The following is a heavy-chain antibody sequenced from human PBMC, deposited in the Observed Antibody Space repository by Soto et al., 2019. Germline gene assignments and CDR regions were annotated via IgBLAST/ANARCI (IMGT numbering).Heavy chain of an antibody. V-gene: IGHV3-30*03. D-gene: IGHD3-16*01. CDR2: ISYDGSDH. Sequence: QVQLVESGGGVVQPGRSLRLSCAASGFTFRSYGMHWVRQAPAKGLEWVAVISYDGSDHYYADSVKGRFTISRDNSKNTLLLQMNSLRTEDTAVYYCAAVYTIDYWGQGTLVTVSS. CDR1: GFTFRSYG. CDR3: AAVYTIDY. J-gene: IGHJ4*02.